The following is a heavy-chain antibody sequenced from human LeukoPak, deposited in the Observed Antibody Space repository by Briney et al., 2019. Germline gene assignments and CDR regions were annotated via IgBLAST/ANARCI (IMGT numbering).Heavy chain of an antibody. D-gene: IGHD4-17*01. CDR2: IYYSGST. CDR3: ARVSYGDYEYYFDY. Sequence: SETLSLTCTVSGGSISSYYWSWIRQPPGKGLEWIGYIYYSGSTDYNPSLKSRATISVDTSKNQFSLKLSSVTAADTAVYYCARVSYGDYEYYFDYWGQGTLVTVSS. CDR1: GGSISSYY. V-gene: IGHV4-59*01. J-gene: IGHJ4*02.